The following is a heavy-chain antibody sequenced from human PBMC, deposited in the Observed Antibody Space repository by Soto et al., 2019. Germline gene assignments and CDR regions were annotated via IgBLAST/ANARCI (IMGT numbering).Heavy chain of an antibody. CDR2: ISGSGGST. D-gene: IGHD5-18*01. CDR3: DCYSYGSNMDV. J-gene: IGHJ6*03. V-gene: IGHV3-23*01. Sequence: GSLRISCAASGFTFSSYAISWVRQAPGKGLEWVSAISGSGGSTYYADSVKGRFTISRDNSKNTLYLQMNSLRAEDTAVYYCDCYSYGSNMDVWGKGTTVTVSS. CDR1: GFTFSSYA.